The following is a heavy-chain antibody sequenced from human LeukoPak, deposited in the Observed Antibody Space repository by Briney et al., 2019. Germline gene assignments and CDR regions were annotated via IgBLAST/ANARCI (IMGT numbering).Heavy chain of an antibody. CDR1: GFTFSDYH. J-gene: IGHJ4*02. Sequence: GGSLRLSCAASGFTFSDYHMNWIRQAPGKGLEWVSAISGSGGSTYYADSVKGRFTISRDNSKNTLYLQMNSLRAEDTAVYYCARVSTLPPSAPTPHFDYWGQGTLVTVSS. V-gene: IGHV3-23*01. CDR2: ISGSGGST. D-gene: IGHD3-10*01. CDR3: ARVSTLPPSAPTPHFDY.